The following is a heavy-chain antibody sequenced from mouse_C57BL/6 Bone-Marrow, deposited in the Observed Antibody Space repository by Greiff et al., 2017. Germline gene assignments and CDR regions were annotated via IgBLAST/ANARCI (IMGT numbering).Heavy chain of an antibody. CDR3: ARGGPDYAMDY. CDR1: GYTFTSYW. J-gene: IGHJ4*01. CDR2: IHPNSGST. V-gene: IGHV1-64*01. Sequence: QVQLQQPGAELVKPGASVKLSCKASGYTFTSYWMHWVKQRPGQGLEWIGMIHPNSGSTNYNEKFKGKATLTVDKSSSTAYMQLSSLTSEDSAVYYCARGGPDYAMDYWGQGTSVTVSS.